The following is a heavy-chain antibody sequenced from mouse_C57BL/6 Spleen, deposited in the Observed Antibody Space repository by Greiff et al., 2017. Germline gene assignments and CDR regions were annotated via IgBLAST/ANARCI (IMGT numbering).Heavy chain of an antibody. CDR1: GYSFTDYN. CDR2: INPNYGTT. D-gene: IGHD4-1*01. CDR3: ARVGIPNWDEGDY. V-gene: IGHV1-39*01. J-gene: IGHJ4*01. Sequence: EVQLQQSGPELVKPGASVKISCKASGYSFTDYNMNWVKQSNGKSLEWIGVINPNYGTTSYNQKFKGQATLTVDQSSSTAYMLLNSLTSEDSAVYYCARVGIPNWDEGDYWGQGTSVTVSS.